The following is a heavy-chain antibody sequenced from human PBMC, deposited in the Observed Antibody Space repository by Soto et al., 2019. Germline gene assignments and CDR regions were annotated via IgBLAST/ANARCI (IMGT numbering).Heavy chain of an antibody. D-gene: IGHD2-15*01. V-gene: IGHV3-9*01. CDR2: ISWNSGSI. CDR1: GFTFDDYA. CDR3: AKDMGDIVVVVAPDY. Sequence: EVQLVESGGGLVQPGRSLRLSCAASGFTFDDYAMHWVRQAPGKGLEWVSGISWNSGSIGYADSVKGRFTISRDNAKNSLYLQMNSLRAEDTAFYYCAKDMGDIVVVVAPDYWGQGTLVTVSS. J-gene: IGHJ4*02.